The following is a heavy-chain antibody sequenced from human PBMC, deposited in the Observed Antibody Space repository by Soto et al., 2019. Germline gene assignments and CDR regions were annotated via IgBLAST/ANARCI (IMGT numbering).Heavy chain of an antibody. J-gene: IGHJ3*02. CDR1: GGSIGSGDYY. CDR2: IYDNGDT. Sequence: QVQLQESGPGLVKPSQTLSLTCTVSGGSIGSGDYYWTWIRQHPGRGLEWIGYIYDNGDTNYNPSLKRRVTISADTSKNHFSLRLSSVTAADSAVYYCATAYDYDATKNDGFDIWGQGTLVTVSS. D-gene: IGHD3-16*01. CDR3: ATAYDYDATKNDGFDI. V-gene: IGHV4-31*03.